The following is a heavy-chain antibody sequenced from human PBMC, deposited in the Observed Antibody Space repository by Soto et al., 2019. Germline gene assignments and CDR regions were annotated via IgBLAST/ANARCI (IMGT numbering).Heavy chain of an antibody. Sequence: PSETLSLTCTVSGGSISSYYWNWIRQPPGKGLEWIGYIYYSGSSNYNPSLKSRVTISVDTSKNQFSLKLSSVTAADTALYYCARADDFGDYGNWFNPWGQGTLVTVSS. CDR2: IYYSGSS. D-gene: IGHD4-17*01. CDR1: GGSISSYY. CDR3: ARADDFGDYGNWFNP. J-gene: IGHJ5*02. V-gene: IGHV4-59*01.